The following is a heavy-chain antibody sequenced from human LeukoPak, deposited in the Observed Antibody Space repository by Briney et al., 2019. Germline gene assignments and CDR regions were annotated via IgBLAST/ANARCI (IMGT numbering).Heavy chain of an antibody. D-gene: IGHD3-10*01. CDR2: ISSSGSTR. CDR1: GFTFSSYE. Sequence: PGGSQRLSCAASGFTFSSYEINWVRQAPGKGLEWVSYISSSGSTRYYADSVKGRFTISRDNAKNSLYLQINSLRAEDTAVYYCARASITMARGELVFYFDYWGQGTLVTVSS. V-gene: IGHV3-48*03. CDR3: ARASITMARGELVFYFDY. J-gene: IGHJ4*02.